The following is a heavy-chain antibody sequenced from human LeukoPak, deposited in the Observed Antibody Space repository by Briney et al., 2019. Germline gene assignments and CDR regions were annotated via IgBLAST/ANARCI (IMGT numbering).Heavy chain of an antibody. CDR3: ARDLRGRITMVYYMDV. D-gene: IGHD3-10*01. J-gene: IGHJ6*03. Sequence: PGGSLRLSCAASGFTFSDSYMTWVRQAPGKGVEWVAYISGSGHDINYSESAKGRFTISRDNAKNSLYLQMNSLRAEDTAVYYCARDLRGRITMVYYMDVWGKGTTVTISS. V-gene: IGHV3-11*04. CDR1: GFTFSDSY. CDR2: ISGSGHDI.